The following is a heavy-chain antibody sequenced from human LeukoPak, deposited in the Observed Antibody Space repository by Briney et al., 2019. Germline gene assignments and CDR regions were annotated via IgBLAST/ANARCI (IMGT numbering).Heavy chain of an antibody. CDR1: GGSISSGSYY. D-gene: IGHD5-18*01. Sequence: PSETLSLTCTVSGGSISSGSYYWSWIRQPAGKGLEWIGRIYTSGSTNYNPSLKSRVTISVDTSKNQFSLKLSSVTAADTAVYYCARDPGYSYGPYYLDYWGQGTLVTVSS. CDR2: IYTSGST. V-gene: IGHV4-61*02. J-gene: IGHJ4*02. CDR3: ARDPGYSYGPYYLDY.